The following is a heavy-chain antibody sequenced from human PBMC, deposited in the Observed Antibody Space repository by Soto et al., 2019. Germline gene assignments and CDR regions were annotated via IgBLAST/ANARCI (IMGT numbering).Heavy chain of an antibody. CDR2: SSPIFETT. J-gene: IGHJ6*02. CDR3: ARDKGRDVVVVPAAPYYFYGMDV. V-gene: IGHV1-69*06. Sequence: QVQLVQSGAEVKRPGSSVKVSCKASGDTFRNYALSWVRQAPGQGLEWMGGSSPIFETTNYAQKFQGRVTITADKSTKTAYMELSSLRSEDTAVYYCARDKGRDVVVVPAAPYYFYGMDVWGQGTTVTVSS. D-gene: IGHD2-2*01. CDR1: GDTFRNYA.